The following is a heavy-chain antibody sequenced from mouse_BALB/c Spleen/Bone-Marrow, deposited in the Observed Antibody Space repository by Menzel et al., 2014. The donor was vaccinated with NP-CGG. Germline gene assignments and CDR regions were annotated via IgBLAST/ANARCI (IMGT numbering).Heavy chain of an antibody. J-gene: IGHJ2*01. Sequence: DVKLQESGGGLVKPGGSLKLSCATSGFTFSSYAMSWVRQSPEKRLEWVAEISSGGSYTYYPDTVTGRFTISRDNAKNTLYLEMSSLRSEDAAMYYCARGGNYLDYWGQGTTLTVSS. CDR1: GFTFSSYA. CDR3: ARGGNYLDY. CDR2: ISSGGSYT. V-gene: IGHV5-9-4*01.